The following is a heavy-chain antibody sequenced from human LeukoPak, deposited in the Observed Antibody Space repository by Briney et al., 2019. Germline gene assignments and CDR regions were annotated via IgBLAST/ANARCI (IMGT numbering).Heavy chain of an antibody. Sequence: SETLSLTCAVSGYSISSGYYWGWIRQPPGKGLEWIGSIYHSGSTYYNPSLKSRVTISVDTSKNQFSLKLSSVTAADTAVYYCARRAVTTSYFDYWGQGTLVTVSS. CDR1: GYSISSGYY. D-gene: IGHD4-11*01. CDR3: ARRAVTTSYFDY. V-gene: IGHV4-38-2*01. J-gene: IGHJ4*02. CDR2: IYHSGST.